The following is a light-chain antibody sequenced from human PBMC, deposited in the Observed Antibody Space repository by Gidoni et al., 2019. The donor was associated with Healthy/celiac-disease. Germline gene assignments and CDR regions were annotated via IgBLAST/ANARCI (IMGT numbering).Light chain of an antibody. CDR2: DGS. V-gene: IGKV1-5*01. Sequence: DTQMTQSPSTLSASVGDRVTITCRASQSINSWLAWYQQKPGKAPKLLIYDGSSLPSGVPSRFSGSGSGTEFTLTISSLQPDDFATYYCQQYNSYSWTFXQXTKVEIK. J-gene: IGKJ1*01. CDR3: QQYNSYSWT. CDR1: QSINSW.